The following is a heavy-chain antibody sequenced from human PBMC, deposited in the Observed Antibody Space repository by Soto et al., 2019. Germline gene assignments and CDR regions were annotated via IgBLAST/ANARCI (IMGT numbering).Heavy chain of an antibody. Sequence: GGSLRLSCAASGFTFSSYGMHWVRQAPGKGLEWVAVISYDGTNKYYADSVKGRFTISRDSSKSTLYLEMNSLRAEDMAIYYCAKGEYYYGSGIPYYGMDVWGQGTTVTVSS. CDR2: ISYDGTNK. CDR3: AKGEYYYGSGIPYYGMDV. D-gene: IGHD3-10*01. V-gene: IGHV3-30*18. J-gene: IGHJ6*02. CDR1: GFTFSSYG.